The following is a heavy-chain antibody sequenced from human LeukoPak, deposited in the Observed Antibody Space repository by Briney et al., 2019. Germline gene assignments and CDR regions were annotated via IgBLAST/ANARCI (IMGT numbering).Heavy chain of an antibody. CDR3: ASTHYDFWSGYYTDPSYYYMDV. V-gene: IGHV1-2*02. CDR1: GYTFTGYY. CDR2: INPNSGGT. J-gene: IGHJ6*03. D-gene: IGHD3-3*01. Sequence: ASVNVSCKASGYTFTGYYMHWVRQAPGQGLEWMGWINPNSGGTNYAQKFQGRVTMTRDTSISTAYMELSRLRSDDTAVYYCASTHYDFWSGYYTDPSYYYMDVWGKGTTVTVSS.